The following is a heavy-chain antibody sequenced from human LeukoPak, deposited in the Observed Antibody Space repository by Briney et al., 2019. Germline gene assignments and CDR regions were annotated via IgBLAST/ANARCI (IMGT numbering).Heavy chain of an antibody. CDR2: ISGSGGST. CDR1: GFTFSSYA. CDR3: AKRRSGDYGYFDY. J-gene: IGHJ4*02. V-gene: IGHV3-23*01. Sequence: QPGVSLRLSCAASGFTFSSYAMSWVRQAPGKGLEWVSAISGSGGSTYYADSVKGRFTISRDNSKNTLYLQMNSLRAEDTAVYYCAKRRSGDYGYFDYWGQGTLVTVSS. D-gene: IGHD4-17*01.